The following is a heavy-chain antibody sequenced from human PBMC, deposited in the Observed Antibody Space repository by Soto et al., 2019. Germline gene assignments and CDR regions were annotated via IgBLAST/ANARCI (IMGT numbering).Heavy chain of an antibody. V-gene: IGHV3-30*18. CDR3: AKDGGKTGTAGS. D-gene: IGHD1-7*01. Sequence: QVQLVESGGGVVQPGTSLRLSCAASGFSFNNYGMHWVRQAPGKGLEWVAVISFDGSNEKYADSVKGRFTISRDSSENTLYLQMNSLRVEDTAVYYCAKDGGKTGTAGSWGQGTLVTVSS. J-gene: IGHJ5*02. CDR2: ISFDGSNE. CDR1: GFSFNNYG.